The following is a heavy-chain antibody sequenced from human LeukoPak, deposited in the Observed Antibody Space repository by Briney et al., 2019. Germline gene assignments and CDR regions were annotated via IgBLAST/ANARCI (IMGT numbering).Heavy chain of an antibody. J-gene: IGHJ4*02. D-gene: IGHD6-19*01. V-gene: IGHV1-18*04. Sequence: ASVNVSCKVSGYTFTTYGISWARHAPGQGREWMGWISTYNGNTNYAQMLQGRVTMTTDASTNTAYMELRSLRSDDTAVYYCARAWEQWPGTTAYFDYWGQGTLVTVSS. CDR1: GYTFTTYG. CDR2: ISTYNGNT. CDR3: ARAWEQWPGTTAYFDY.